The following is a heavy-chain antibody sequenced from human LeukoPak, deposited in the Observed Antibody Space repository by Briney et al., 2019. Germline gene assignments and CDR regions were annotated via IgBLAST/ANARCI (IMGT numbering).Heavy chain of an antibody. V-gene: IGHV4-4*02. CDR3: ARVNMGFLNWNYEAWFDP. CDR2: IYHSGST. CDR1: GGSISSSNW. Sequence: SETLSLTCAVSGGSISSSNWWSWVRQPPGKGLEWIGEIYHSGSTNYNPSLKSRVTISVDKSKNQFSLKLSSVTAADTAVYYCARVNMGFLNWNYEAWFDPWGQGTLVTVSS. D-gene: IGHD1-7*01. J-gene: IGHJ5*02.